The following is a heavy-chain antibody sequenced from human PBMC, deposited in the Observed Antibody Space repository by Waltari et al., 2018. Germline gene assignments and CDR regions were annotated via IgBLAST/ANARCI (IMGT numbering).Heavy chain of an antibody. V-gene: IGHV4-34*01. CDR2: INHSGST. Sequence: QVQLQQWGAGLLKPSETLSLTCAVYGGSFSGYYWSWIRQPTGKGLEWIGEINHSGSTNYNPSLKSRVTISVDTSKNQFSLKLSSVTAADTAVYYCASLTSLVVVAASPPDYWGQGTLVTVSS. CDR3: ASLTSLVVVAASPPDY. J-gene: IGHJ4*02. D-gene: IGHD2-15*01. CDR1: GGSFSGYY.